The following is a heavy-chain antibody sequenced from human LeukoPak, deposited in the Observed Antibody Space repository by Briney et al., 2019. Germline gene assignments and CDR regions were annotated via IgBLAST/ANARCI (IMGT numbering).Heavy chain of an antibody. D-gene: IGHD6-19*01. V-gene: IGHV3-48*04. CDR3: AKAQWLGRGAFDI. J-gene: IGHJ3*02. CDR1: GFTFSSYS. CDR2: ISSSSSTI. Sequence: PGGSLRLSCAASGFTFSSYSMNWVRQAPGKGLEWVSYISSSSSTIYYADSVKGRFTISRDNAKNSLYLQMNSLRAEDTAVYYCAKAQWLGRGAFDIWGQGTMVTVSS.